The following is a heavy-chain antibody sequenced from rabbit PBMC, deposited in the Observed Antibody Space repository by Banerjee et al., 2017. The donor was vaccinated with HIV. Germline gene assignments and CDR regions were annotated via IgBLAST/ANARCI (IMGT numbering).Heavy chain of an antibody. Sequence: QSLEESGGDLVKPGGTLTLTCTVSGFSLSTYAMCWVRQAPGKGPEWIACIDAGSRGSTWYASWVNGRFTISKTSSTTVTLQMTSLTAADTATYFCARDIDYYVYGWAGDGYGTGIDLWGPGTLVTVS. J-gene: IGHJ4*01. CDR1: GFSLSTYA. D-gene: IGHD6-1*01. CDR3: ARDIDYYVYGWAGDGYGTGIDL. CDR2: IDAGSRGST. V-gene: IGHV1S40*01.